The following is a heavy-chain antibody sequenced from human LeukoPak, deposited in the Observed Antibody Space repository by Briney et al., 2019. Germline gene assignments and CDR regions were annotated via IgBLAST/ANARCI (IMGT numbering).Heavy chain of an antibody. CDR2: LAADGSGT. J-gene: IGHJ4*01. Sequence: GGSLRLSCAACGFTFSRYAMHWVRQTPGMGLVWVSRLAADGSGTNYADSVKGRFTISRDNAKNTVYLQMSSLRAEDTAVYYCARDGFTGPRTAYLDHWGQGTLVTVSS. D-gene: IGHD2-8*02. CDR1: GFTFSRYA. V-gene: IGHV3-74*01. CDR3: ARDGFTGPRTAYLDH.